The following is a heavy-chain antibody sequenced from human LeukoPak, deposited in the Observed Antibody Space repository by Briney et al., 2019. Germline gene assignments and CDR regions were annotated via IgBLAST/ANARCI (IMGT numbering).Heavy chain of an antibody. V-gene: IGHV3-74*01. CDR1: GFTFSSYW. CDR2: ISGDGSST. J-gene: IGHJ3*02. D-gene: IGHD2-2*01. Sequence: GGSLRLSCAASGFTFSSYWMHWVRQAPGKGLVWVSRISGDGSSTTYADAVKGRFTISRDNAKNTLYVQMSSLTAEDTAVYYCTRRGLVPAFDIWGQGTVVTVAS. CDR3: TRRGLVPAFDI.